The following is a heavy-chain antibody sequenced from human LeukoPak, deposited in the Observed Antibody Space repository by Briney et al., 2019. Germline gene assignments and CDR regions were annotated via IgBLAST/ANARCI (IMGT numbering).Heavy chain of an antibody. CDR3: AKCSTSAYTTGWCNWIDP. D-gene: IGHD6-19*01. J-gene: IGHJ5*02. CDR1: GFTFTSDA. CDR2: TVSRGTT. Sequence: GGSLKLSCVASGFTFTSDAMNWVRQAPGKGLEWVSSTVSRGTTQYADSVKGRFTVSRDTSKNTLYLQMNSLRADDTAVYYCAKCSTSAYTTGWCNWIDPWGQGTLVTVSS. V-gene: IGHV3-23*01.